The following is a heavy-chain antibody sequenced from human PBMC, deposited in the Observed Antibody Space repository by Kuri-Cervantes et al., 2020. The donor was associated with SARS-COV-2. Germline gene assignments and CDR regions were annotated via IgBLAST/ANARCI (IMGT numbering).Heavy chain of an antibody. D-gene: IGHD3-3*01. J-gene: IGHJ6*03. V-gene: IGHV1-69*05. CDR2: IIPIFGTA. CDR1: GGTFSSYA. CDR3: ASTPMGTHYDFWSGLATTTYYYYMDV. Sequence: SVKVSCKASGGTFSSYAISWVRQAPGQGLEWMGGIIPIFGTANYAQKFQGRVTMTRDTSTSTVYMELSSLRSEDTAVYYCASTPMGTHYDFWSGLATTTYYYYMDVWGKGTTVTVSS.